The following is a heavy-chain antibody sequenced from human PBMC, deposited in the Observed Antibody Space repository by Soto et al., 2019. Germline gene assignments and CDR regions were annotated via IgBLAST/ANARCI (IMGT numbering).Heavy chain of an antibody. CDR2: IVPLFGTT. V-gene: IGHV1-69*01. D-gene: IGHD6-19*01. CDR1: GGTFTNYS. J-gene: IGHJ5*02. Sequence: QVQLVQSGAEVKKPGSSVKVSCTASGGTFTNYSVHWLRQAPGQGLEWLGGIVPLFGTTNYAQKFRGRVTITADESTNTAYMDLRSLRSEDTAIYYCARSQDYSSGWYNSFDPWGQGTLVTVSS. CDR3: ARSQDYSSGWYNSFDP.